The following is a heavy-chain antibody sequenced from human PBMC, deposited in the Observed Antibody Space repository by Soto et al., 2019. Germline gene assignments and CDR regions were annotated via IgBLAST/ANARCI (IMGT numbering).Heavy chain of an antibody. D-gene: IGHD3-9*01. Sequence: GGSLRLSCAASGFTFSSYSMNWVRQAPGKGLEWVSYISSSSSTIYYADSVKGRFTISRDNAKNSLYLQMNSLRAEDTAVYYCARDLSTYYDILTGYYPDYWGQGTLVTVSS. J-gene: IGHJ4*02. CDR2: ISSSSSTI. V-gene: IGHV3-48*01. CDR3: ARDLSTYYDILTGYYPDY. CDR1: GFTFSSYS.